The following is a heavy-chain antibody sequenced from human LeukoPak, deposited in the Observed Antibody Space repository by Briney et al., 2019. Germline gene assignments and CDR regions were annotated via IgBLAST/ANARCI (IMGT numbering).Heavy chain of an antibody. CDR3: ARLSLGGSWTGY. D-gene: IGHD6-13*01. Sequence: SETLSLTCTVPGGSITGSGCYWGWIRQPPGKGLEYIGSIYDSGNTYYNPSLNNRVTISVDTSKNQLSLKLSSVTAADTAVYYCARLSLGGSWTGYWGQGTLVTVSS. CDR2: IYDSGNT. CDR1: GGSITGSGCY. V-gene: IGHV4-39*07. J-gene: IGHJ4*02.